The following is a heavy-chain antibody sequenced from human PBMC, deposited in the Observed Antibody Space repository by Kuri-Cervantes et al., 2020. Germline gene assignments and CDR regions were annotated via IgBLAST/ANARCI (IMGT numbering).Heavy chain of an antibody. CDR1: GGSFSGYY. D-gene: IGHD3-3*01. V-gene: IGHV4-34*01. J-gene: IGHJ2*01. CDR3: ARAPQDYYNFWSGAPRYFDL. CDR2: INHSGST. Sequence: GSLRLSCAVYGGSFSGYYWSWIRQPPGKGLEWIGEINHSGSTNYNPSLKSRVTISVDTSKNQFSLKLSSVTAADTAVYYCARAPQDYYNFWSGAPRYFDLWGRGSPVTVSS.